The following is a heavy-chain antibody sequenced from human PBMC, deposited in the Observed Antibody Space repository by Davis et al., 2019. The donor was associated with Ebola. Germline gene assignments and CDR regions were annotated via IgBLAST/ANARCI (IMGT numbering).Heavy chain of an antibody. CDR2: INPNSGGT. J-gene: IGHJ4*02. CDR3: AREGGDYGSGRVTMVRGGSISG. D-gene: IGHD3-10*01. Sequence: ASVKVSCKASGYTFTGYYMHWVRQAPGQGLEWMGWINPNSGGTNYAQKFQGRVTMTRDTSINTAYMELSRLRSDDTAVYYCAREGGDYGSGRVTMVRGGSISGWGQGTLVTVSS. CDR1: GYTFTGYY. V-gene: IGHV1-2*02.